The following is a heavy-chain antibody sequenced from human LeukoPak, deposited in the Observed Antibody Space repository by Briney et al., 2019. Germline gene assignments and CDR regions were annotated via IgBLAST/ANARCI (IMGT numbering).Heavy chain of an antibody. CDR3: ARAEVDYYYYYGMDV. V-gene: IGHV1-8*01. CDR1: GYTFTSYD. CDR2: MNPNSGNT. Sequence: ASVKVSCKASGYTFTSYDINWVRQATGQGLEWMGWMNPNSGNTGYAQKFQGRVTMTRNTSISTAYMELSSLRSEDMAVYYCARAEVDYYYYYGMDVWGQGTTVTVSS. J-gene: IGHJ6*02.